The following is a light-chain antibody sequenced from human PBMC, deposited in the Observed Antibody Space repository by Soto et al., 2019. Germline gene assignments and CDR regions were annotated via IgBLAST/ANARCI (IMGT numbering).Light chain of an antibody. CDR3: QSYDSSLSGVV. CDR1: SSNIGAGYD. CDR2: GNS. Sequence: QAVVTQPPSVSGAPGQRVTISCTGSSSNIGAGYDVHWYQQLPGTAPKLLIYGNSNRLSGVPDRFSGSKSGTSASLAITGLQAEDEADYYCQSYDSSLSGVVFGGGTQLTVL. J-gene: IGLJ2*01. V-gene: IGLV1-40*01.